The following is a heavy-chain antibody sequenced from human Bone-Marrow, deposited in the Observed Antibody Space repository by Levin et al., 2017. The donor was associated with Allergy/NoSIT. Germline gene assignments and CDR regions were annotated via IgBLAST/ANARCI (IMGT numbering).Heavy chain of an antibody. J-gene: IGHJ4*02. CDR1: GFTFSNYW. D-gene: IGHD6-13*01. V-gene: IGHV3-7*01. CDR2: IKPDGSER. CDR3: ARDDLTAGTQLFDS. Sequence: GESLKISCAASGFTFSNYWVNWVRQAPGTGLEWVASIKPDGSERYYVDSVKGRFTISRDNAKNSLSLQMNSLRAEDTAVYYCARDDLTAGTQLFDSWGQGTLVTVSS.